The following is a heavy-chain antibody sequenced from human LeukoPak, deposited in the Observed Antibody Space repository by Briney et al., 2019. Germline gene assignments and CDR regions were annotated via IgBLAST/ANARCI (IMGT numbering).Heavy chain of an antibody. CDR1: GGTFSSYA. CDR2: IIPIFGTA. CDR3: ASLPGIAVAGTGY. V-gene: IGHV1-69*05. J-gene: IGHJ4*02. D-gene: IGHD6-19*01. Sequence: SVKVSCKASGGTFSSYAISWVRQAPGQGLEWMGRIIPIFGTANYAQKFQGRVTITTDESTSTAYMELSSLRSEDPAVYYCASLPGIAVAGTGYWGQGTLVTVSS.